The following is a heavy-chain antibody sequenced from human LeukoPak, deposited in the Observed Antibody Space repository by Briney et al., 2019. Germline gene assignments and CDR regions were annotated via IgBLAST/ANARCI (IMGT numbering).Heavy chain of an antibody. Sequence: GGSLRLSCAASGFTFSNYAMSWVRQAPGKGLEWVSVNSGSGASTYYADSVKGRFTISRDNSKNTLYLQMNSLRAEDTAIYYCAKGYKKVGATGIDYWGQGTLVTVSS. CDR3: AKGYKKVGATGIDY. D-gene: IGHD1-26*01. J-gene: IGHJ4*02. CDR1: GFTFSNYA. V-gene: IGHV3-23*01. CDR2: NSGSGAST.